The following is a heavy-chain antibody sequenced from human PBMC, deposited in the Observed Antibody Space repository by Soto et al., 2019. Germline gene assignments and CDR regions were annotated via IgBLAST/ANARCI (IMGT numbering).Heavy chain of an antibody. CDR3: ARELQTITTYGMDV. D-gene: IGHD3-3*01. Sequence: ASVQVSCKASGYTFTSYAMNWVRQAPGQGLEWMGWINTNTGNPTYAQGFTGRFVFSLDTSVSTAYLQICSLKAEDTAVYYCARELQTITTYGMDVWGQGTTVTVSS. J-gene: IGHJ6*02. CDR1: GYTFTSYA. V-gene: IGHV7-4-1*01. CDR2: INTNTGNP.